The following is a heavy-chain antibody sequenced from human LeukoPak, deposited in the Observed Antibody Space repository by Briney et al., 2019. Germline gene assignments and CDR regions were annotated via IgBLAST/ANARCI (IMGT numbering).Heavy chain of an antibody. CDR2: IYYSGST. J-gene: IGHJ4*02. D-gene: IGHD3-10*01. CDR3: ARIGGGYYYGSGSYEIDY. CDR1: GDSISSSSSY. Sequence: SETLSLTCTVSGDSISSSSSYWGWIRQPPGKGLEWIGSIYYSGSTYYNSSLKSRVTLSIDTSKNQLSLKLSSVTAADTAVYYCARIGGGYYYGSGSYEIDYWGQGTLVTVSS. V-gene: IGHV4-39*07.